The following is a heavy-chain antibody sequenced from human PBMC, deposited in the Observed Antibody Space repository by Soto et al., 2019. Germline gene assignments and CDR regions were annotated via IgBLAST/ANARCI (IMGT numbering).Heavy chain of an antibody. D-gene: IGHD4-4*01. CDR1: GFTFSSYA. CDR2: ISGSGVGT. J-gene: IGHJ4*02. V-gene: IGHV3-23*01. CDR3: AKAPYGVTFPFDY. Sequence: GGSLRLSCAASGFTFSSYAMSWVRQPPGKGLEWVSAISGSGVGTYYADSVKGRFTISRDNSKNTLYLQMNSLRAEDTAVYYCAKAPYGVTFPFDYWGQGTLVTVSS.